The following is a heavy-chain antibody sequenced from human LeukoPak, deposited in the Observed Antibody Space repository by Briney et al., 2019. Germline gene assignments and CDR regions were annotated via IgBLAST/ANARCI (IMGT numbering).Heavy chain of an antibody. J-gene: IGHJ3*02. V-gene: IGHV3-23*01. CDR2: FSGSGTTT. CDR3: ARDSPYSDYLIGGAFNI. Sequence: GGSLRLSCAASEVTFGNYGMSWVRQAPGKGLEWVSGFSGSGTTTYYADSVKGRFTISRDNSKNTLFLQMNSLRAEDTAVYYCARDSPYSDYLIGGAFNIWGQGTMVTVSS. D-gene: IGHD4-11*01. CDR1: EVTFGNYG.